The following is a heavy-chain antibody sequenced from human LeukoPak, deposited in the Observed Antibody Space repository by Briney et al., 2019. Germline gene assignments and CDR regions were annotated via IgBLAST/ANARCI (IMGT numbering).Heavy chain of an antibody. CDR3: ARTIAQYSNTWLYYYYGLDV. J-gene: IGHJ6*02. V-gene: IGHV3-23*01. CDR2: ISAGSEDS. CDR1: GFTFGGYA. Sequence: GGSLRLSCTASGFTFGGYAMSWVRQAPGEGLEWVSSISAGSEDSYYADSVKGRFTISRDNSKSTLYLQMNSLRADDTAVYYCARTIAQYSNTWLYYYYGLDVWGQGTTVTVSS. D-gene: IGHD1-7*01.